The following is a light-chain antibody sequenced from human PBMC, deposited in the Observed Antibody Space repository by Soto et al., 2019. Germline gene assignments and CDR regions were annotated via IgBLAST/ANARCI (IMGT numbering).Light chain of an antibody. J-gene: IGKJ4*01. CDR3: QQRSNWRLT. CDR1: QSVSSSY. CDR2: GAS. V-gene: IGKV3D-20*02. Sequence: EIVLTQSPGTLSLSPGERATLSCRASQSVSSSYLAWYQQKPGQAPRLLMYGASSRATGIPDRFSGSGSGTDFTLTISSLEPEDFAVYYCQQRSNWRLTFGGGTKVDIK.